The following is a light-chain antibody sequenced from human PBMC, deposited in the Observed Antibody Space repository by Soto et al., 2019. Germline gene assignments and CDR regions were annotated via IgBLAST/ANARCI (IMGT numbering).Light chain of an antibody. V-gene: IGKV3-15*01. CDR1: QSVSIN. CDR3: QQYGGSPIT. CDR2: GAS. J-gene: IGKJ5*01. Sequence: EIVMTQSPATLSVSPGERATLSCRASQSVSINLAWYQQKPGQAPRLLIYGASTRATGIPARVSGSGSGTDFTLTISRLEPEDFAVYYCQQYGGSPITFGQGTRLEIK.